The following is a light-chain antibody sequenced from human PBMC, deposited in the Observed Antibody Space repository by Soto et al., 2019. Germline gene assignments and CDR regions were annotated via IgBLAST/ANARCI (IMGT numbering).Light chain of an antibody. Sequence: DIQMTQSPSTLSASVVDRVTITFRASQSVSRWLAWYKQKPGEAPKLLIYKASNLESGVSSRFSGSGSGTEFTLTISSLQPGDSATYYCQQYDVYSPWMFGQGTKVDIK. CDR1: QSVSRW. J-gene: IGKJ1*01. V-gene: IGKV1-5*03. CDR2: KAS. CDR3: QQYDVYSPWM.